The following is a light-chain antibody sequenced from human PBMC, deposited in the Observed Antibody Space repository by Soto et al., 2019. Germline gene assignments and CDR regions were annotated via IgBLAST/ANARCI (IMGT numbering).Light chain of an antibody. CDR3: SSYTSSSARLVV. J-gene: IGLJ2*01. CDR1: SSDVGGYNY. Sequence: QSALTQPASVSGSPGQSITISCTGTSSDVGGYNYVSGYQQHPGKAPKLMIYDVSYRPSGVSNRFSGSKSGNTASLTISGLQAEDEADYYCSSYTSSSARLVVFGGGTKVTVL. CDR2: DVS. V-gene: IGLV2-14*01.